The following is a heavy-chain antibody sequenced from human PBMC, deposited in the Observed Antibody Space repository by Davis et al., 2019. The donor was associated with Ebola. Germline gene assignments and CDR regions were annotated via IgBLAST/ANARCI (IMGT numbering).Heavy chain of an antibody. Sequence: GGSLTLSCAASGFTFSSYAMSWVRQAPGKGLEWVSAIRGSGGSTYYADSVKGRFTISRDNSKNTPYLQMNSLRAEDTGVYYCAKSPSIWAAAGTFDYWGQGTLVTVSS. J-gene: IGHJ4*02. CDR1: GFTFSSYA. CDR3: AKSPSIWAAAGTFDY. V-gene: IGHV3-23*01. D-gene: IGHD6-13*01. CDR2: IRGSGGST.